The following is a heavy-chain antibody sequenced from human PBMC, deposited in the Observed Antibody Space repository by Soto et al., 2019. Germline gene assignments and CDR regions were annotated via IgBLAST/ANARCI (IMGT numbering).Heavy chain of an antibody. Sequence: GGSLRLSCAASGFTFSDYAMHWVRQAPGKGLEWVAVVSHDGRNTHYADSVKGRFTISRDNAKNSLYLQMNSLRAEDTAIYYCARGVPAAMSYFQYWRQGTLVTVSS. V-gene: IGHV3-30*03. J-gene: IGHJ1*01. D-gene: IGHD2-2*01. CDR3: ARGVPAAMSYFQY. CDR2: VSHDGRNT. CDR1: GFTFSDYA.